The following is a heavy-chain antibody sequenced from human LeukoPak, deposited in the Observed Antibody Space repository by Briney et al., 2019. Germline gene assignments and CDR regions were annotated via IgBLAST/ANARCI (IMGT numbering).Heavy chain of an antibody. CDR3: ARGSYDYGDYVSWFDP. Sequence: GGSLRLSCAASGFTFSDYYMSWIRQAPGKGLEWVSYISSSGSTIYYADSVKGRFTISRDNAKNSLYLQMNSLRAEDTAVYYCARGSYDYGDYVSWFDPWGQGTLATVSS. V-gene: IGHV3-11*04. D-gene: IGHD4-17*01. J-gene: IGHJ5*02. CDR1: GFTFSDYY. CDR2: ISSSGSTI.